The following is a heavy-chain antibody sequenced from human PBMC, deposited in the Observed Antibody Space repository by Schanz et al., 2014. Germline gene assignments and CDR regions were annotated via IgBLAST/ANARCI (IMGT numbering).Heavy chain of an antibody. J-gene: IGHJ4*02. D-gene: IGHD4-17*01. CDR1: GFTFSSYA. Sequence: EVQLLESGGGLVQPGGSLRLSCAASGFTFSSYAMSWVRQAPGKGLEWVSALSGSGGSTYYADSVKGRFTISRDNSKNTLYLQMNSLRAGDTAVYYCARPRFDYGEVDYWGQGTLVTVSS. V-gene: IGHV3-23*01. CDR2: LSGSGGST. CDR3: ARPRFDYGEVDY.